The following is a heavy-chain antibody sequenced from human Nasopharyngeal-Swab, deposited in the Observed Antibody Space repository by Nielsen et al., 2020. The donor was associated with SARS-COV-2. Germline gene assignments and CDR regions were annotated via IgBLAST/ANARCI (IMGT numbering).Heavy chain of an antibody. J-gene: IGHJ3*02. D-gene: IGHD4-17*01. V-gene: IGHV4-30-2*01. CDR1: GGSISSSSYY. CDR3: ASLRSAPGDDAFDI. CDR2: TYHSGTT. Sequence: SETLSLTCTVSGGSISSSSYYWGWIRQPPGKGLEWIGYTYHSGTTYYNPSLKSRVTISVDRSKNQFSLKLSSVTAADTAVYYCASLRSAPGDDAFDIWGQGTMVTVSS.